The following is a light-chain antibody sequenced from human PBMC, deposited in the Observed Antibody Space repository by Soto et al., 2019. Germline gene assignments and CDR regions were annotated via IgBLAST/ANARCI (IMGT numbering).Light chain of an antibody. V-gene: IGKV2-28*01. CDR1: QSLLHSHGYHY. J-gene: IGKJ4*01. Sequence: DIVMTQSPLSLPFTPGEPASISCRSGQSLLHSHGYHYLDWYLQKPGQSPQLLIYLGSNRASGVPDRFSGSGSGTDFTLKISRVEAEDVGVYYCMQSIQRALTFGGGTKVDI. CDR2: LGS. CDR3: MQSIQRALT.